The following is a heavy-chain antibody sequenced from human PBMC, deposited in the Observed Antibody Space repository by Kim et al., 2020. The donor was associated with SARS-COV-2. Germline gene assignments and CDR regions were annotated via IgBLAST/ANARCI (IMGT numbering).Heavy chain of an antibody. Sequence: GGSLRLSCAASGFTFSSYCMHWVRQAPGKGLEWVAVICNDGSNKYYAAAVNGPFTISRDNSKSTLYLKMSSLRAEDTVVYYCASDDYGSGSSFVYWGPGTLVTVSS. CDR3: ASDDYGSGSSFVY. CDR2: ICNDGSNK. J-gene: IGHJ4*02. CDR1: GFTFSSYC. V-gene: IGHV3-33*01. D-gene: IGHD3-10*01.